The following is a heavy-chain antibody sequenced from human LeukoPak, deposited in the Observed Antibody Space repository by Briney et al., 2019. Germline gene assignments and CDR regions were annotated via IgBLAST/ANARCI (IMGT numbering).Heavy chain of an antibody. V-gene: IGHV1-18*01. D-gene: IGHD1-26*01. CDR3: ARGDIVGATRYGMDV. CDR2: ISAYNGNT. J-gene: IGHJ6*02. Sequence: ASVKVSCKAPGYTFTSYGISWVRQAPGQGLEWMGWISAYNGNTNYAQKLQGRVTMTTDTSTSTAYMELRSLRSDDTAVYYCARGDIVGATRYGMDVWGQGTTVTVSS. CDR1: GYTFTSYG.